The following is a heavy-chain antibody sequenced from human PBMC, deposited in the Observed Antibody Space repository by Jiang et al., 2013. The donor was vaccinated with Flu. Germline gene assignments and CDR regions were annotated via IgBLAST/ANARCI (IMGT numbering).Heavy chain of an antibody. CDR1: GYTFTGYY. CDR2: INPNSGGT. Sequence: VQLVESGAEVKKPGASVKVSCKASGYTFTGYYMHWVRQAPGQGLEWMGWINPNSGGTNYAQKFQGRVTMTRDTSISTAYMELSRLRSDDTAVYYCARGSYDPAYVIWFDPWGQGTLVTVSS. J-gene: IGHJ5*02. D-gene: IGHD3-16*01. CDR3: ARGSYDPAYVIWFDP. V-gene: IGHV1-2*02.